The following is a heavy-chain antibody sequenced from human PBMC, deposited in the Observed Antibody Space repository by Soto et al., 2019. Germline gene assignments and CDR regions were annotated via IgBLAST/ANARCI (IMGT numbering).Heavy chain of an antibody. J-gene: IGHJ5*01. V-gene: IGHV4-39*01. CDR1: GASINNFAYY. CDR3: ARRERYYGSPGWFDP. D-gene: IGHD3-10*01. CDR2: VYYNENT. Sequence: SEPLSLTGSVSGASINNFAYYWGWIRQPPGKGLEWIGTVYYNENTYSHPPLRSRVAISVDTAKNQFSLNLRSVTAADTAVYFCARRERYYGSPGWFDPWGQGTLVTVSS.